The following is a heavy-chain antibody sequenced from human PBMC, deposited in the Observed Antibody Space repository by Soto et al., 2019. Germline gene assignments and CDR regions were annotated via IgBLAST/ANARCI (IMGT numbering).Heavy chain of an antibody. CDR3: ARGPLKPGVGWFDP. J-gene: IGHJ5*02. CDR2: IYYSGST. CDR1: GGSISSGGYY. Sequence: QVQLQESDPGLVKPSQTLSLTCTVSGGSISSGGYYWSWIRQHPGKGLEWIGYIYYSGSTYYNPSLKSRVTISVDTSKNQFSLKLSSVTAADTAVYYCARGPLKPGVGWFDPWGQGTLVTVSS. V-gene: IGHV4-31*03.